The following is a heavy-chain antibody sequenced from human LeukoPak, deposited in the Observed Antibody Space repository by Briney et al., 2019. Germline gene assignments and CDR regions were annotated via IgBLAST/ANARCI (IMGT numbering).Heavy chain of an antibody. Sequence: ASVKVSCKASGYTFTSYDINWVRQATGQGLEWMGWMNPNSGNTGYAQKFQGRVTITADESTSTAYMELSSLRSEDTAVYYCARGALYCSGGSCFLGYYYYYYMDVWGKGTTVTVSS. J-gene: IGHJ6*03. D-gene: IGHD2-15*01. CDR2: MNPNSGNT. V-gene: IGHV1-8*01. CDR3: ARGALYCSGGSCFLGYYYYYYMDV. CDR1: GYTFTSYD.